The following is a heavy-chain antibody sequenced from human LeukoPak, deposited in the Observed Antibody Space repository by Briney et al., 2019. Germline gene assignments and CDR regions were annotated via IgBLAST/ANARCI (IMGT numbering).Heavy chain of an antibody. CDR2: ISYDGSNK. CDR1: GFTFSSYA. CDR3: AKGRGVPYEVVTAILDP. J-gene: IGHJ5*02. Sequence: GGSLRLSCAASGFTFSSYAMHWVRQAPGKGLEWVAVISYDGSNKFYGDSVKGRFTISRDNSKNTLYLQMNSLRGEDTAAYYCAKGRGVPYEVVTAILDPWGQGTLVTVSS. V-gene: IGHV3-30*04. D-gene: IGHD2-21*02.